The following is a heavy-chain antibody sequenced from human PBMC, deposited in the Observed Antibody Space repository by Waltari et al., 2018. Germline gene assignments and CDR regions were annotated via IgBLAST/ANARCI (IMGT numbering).Heavy chain of an antibody. CDR1: GGPISSYY. D-gene: IGHD6-19*01. CDR2: ISNSGST. J-gene: IGHJ4*02. CDR3: ARGSGWYYY. Sequence: QVQLQESGPGLVKPSETLSLTCTVSGGPISSYYWSWIRQPPGKGLELIGYISNSGSTNYNPSLKSRVTISVDTSKNQFSLKLSSVTAADTAMYYCARGSGWYYYWGQGTLVTVSS. V-gene: IGHV4-59*01.